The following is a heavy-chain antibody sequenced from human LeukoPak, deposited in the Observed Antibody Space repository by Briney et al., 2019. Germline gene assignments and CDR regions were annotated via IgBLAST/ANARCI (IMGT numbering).Heavy chain of an antibody. D-gene: IGHD2-2*01. Sequence: SETLSLTCAVYGGSFSGYYWSWIRQHPGKGLEWIGYIYYSGSTYYNPSLKSRVTISVDTSKNQFSLKLSSVTAADTAVYYCARDRIGYCSSTSCLADNWYFDLWGRGTLVTVSS. CDR2: IYYSGST. V-gene: IGHV4-31*11. J-gene: IGHJ2*01. CDR3: ARDRIGYCSSTSCLADNWYFDL. CDR1: GGSFSGYY.